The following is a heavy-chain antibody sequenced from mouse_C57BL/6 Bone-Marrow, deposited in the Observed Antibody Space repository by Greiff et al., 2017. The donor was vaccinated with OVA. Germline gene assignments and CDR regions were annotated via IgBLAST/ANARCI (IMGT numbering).Heavy chain of an antibody. CDR2: FTMYSDAT. J-gene: IGHJ4*01. CDR3: ARAYYYGSSYWAMDY. V-gene: IGHV1-49*01. D-gene: IGHD1-1*01. CDR1: YFAFMASA. Sequence: LQESGAELVRPGSSVKLSCKASYFAFMASAMHWVKQRPGHGLEWIGSFTMYSDATEYSENFKGKATLTANTSSSTAYMELSSLTSEDSAVYYCARAYYYGSSYWAMDYWGQGTTVTVSS.